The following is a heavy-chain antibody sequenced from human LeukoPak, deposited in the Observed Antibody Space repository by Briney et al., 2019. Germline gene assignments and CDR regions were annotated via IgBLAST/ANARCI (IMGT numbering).Heavy chain of an antibody. CDR3: ARGYDILTGYSH. CDR1: GGSISSGGYS. D-gene: IGHD3-9*01. Sequence: SQTLSLTCAVPGGSISSGGYSWSWIRQPPGKGLEWIGYIYHSGSTYYNPSLKSRVTISVDRSKNQFSLKLSSVTAADTAVYYCARGYDILTGYSHWGQGTLVTVSS. CDR2: IYHSGST. V-gene: IGHV4-30-2*01. J-gene: IGHJ4*02.